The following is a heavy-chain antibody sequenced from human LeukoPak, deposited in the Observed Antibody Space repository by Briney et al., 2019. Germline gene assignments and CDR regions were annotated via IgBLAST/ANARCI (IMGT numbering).Heavy chain of an antibody. J-gene: IGHJ3*02. V-gene: IGHV3-33*08. CDR1: GFAFSDYY. CDR2: IWYDGSNK. D-gene: IGHD6-6*01. Sequence: PGGSLRLSCAASGFAFSDYYMSWIRQAPGKGLEWVAVIWYDGSNKYYADSVKGRFTISRDNSKNTLYLQMNSLRAEDTAVYYCARDRPDAFDIWGQGTMVTVSS. CDR3: ARDRPDAFDI.